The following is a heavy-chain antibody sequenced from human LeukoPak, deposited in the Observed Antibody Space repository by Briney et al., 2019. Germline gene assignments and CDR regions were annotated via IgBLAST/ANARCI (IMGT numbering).Heavy chain of an antibody. CDR3: AKGLLWFGELDLDAFDI. Sequence: GGSLRLSSAAAGFTFSSYGMHSVRQAPGKGLEWVAFIRYDGSNKSYADSVKGRFTISRDNSKNTLYLQMNSLRAEDTAVYYCAKGLLWFGELDLDAFDIWGQGTMVTVSS. D-gene: IGHD3-10*01. CDR1: GFTFSSYG. V-gene: IGHV3-30*02. J-gene: IGHJ3*02. CDR2: IRYDGSNK.